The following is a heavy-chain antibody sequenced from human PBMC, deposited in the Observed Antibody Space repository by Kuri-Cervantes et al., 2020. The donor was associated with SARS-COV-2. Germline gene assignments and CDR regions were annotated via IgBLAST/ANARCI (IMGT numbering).Heavy chain of an antibody. J-gene: IGHJ4*02. CDR1: GFTFSSYS. V-gene: IGHV3-21*01. CDR3: ARDYSYGPSGYYFDY. Sequence: GESLKISCAASGFTFSSYSMNWVRQAPGKGLEWVSSISSSSSYIYYADSVKGRFTISRDNAKNSLYLQMNSLRAEDTAVYYCARDYSYGPSGYYFDYWGQGTLVTVSS. CDR2: ISSSSSYI. D-gene: IGHD5-18*01.